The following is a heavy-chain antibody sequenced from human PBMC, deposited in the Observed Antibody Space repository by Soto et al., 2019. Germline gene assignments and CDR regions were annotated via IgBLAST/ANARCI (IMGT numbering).Heavy chain of an antibody. CDR1: GYTFTSYA. CDR2: INAGNGNT. J-gene: IGHJ4*02. D-gene: IGHD3-22*01. CDR3: ARVPPAYYDSSGYYSLPGPLFDY. Sequence: ASVKVSCKASGYTFTSYAMHWVRQAPGQRLEWMGWINAGNGNTKYSQKFQGRVTITRDTSASTAYMELSSLRSEDTAVYYCARVPPAYYDSSGYYSLPGPLFDYWGQGTLVTVSS. V-gene: IGHV1-3*01.